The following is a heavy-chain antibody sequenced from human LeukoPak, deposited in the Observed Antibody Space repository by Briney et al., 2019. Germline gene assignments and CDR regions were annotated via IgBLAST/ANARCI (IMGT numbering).Heavy chain of an antibody. CDR1: GGTFSGYA. J-gene: IGHJ4*02. D-gene: IGHD3-22*01. V-gene: IGHV1-69*05. CDR3: ATQTYYYDSSGYYGIYFDY. Sequence: ASVKVSCKASGGTFSGYAISWVRQAPGQGLEWMGRIIPIFGTANYAQKFQGRVTITTDESTSTAYMELSSLRSEDTAVYYCATQTYYYDSSGYYGIYFDYWGQGTVVTVSS. CDR2: IIPIFGTA.